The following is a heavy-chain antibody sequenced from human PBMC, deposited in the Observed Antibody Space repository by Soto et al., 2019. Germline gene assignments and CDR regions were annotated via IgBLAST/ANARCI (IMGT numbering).Heavy chain of an antibody. V-gene: IGHV1-2*04. J-gene: IGHJ5*02. CDR1: GYTFTGYC. Sequence: ASVKVSCKASGYTFTGYCMHWVRQAPGQGLEWMGWINPNSGGTNYAQKFQGWVTMTRDTSISTAYMELSRLRSDDTAVYYCARVGCSGGSCSNWFDPWGQGTLVTVSS. CDR2: INPNSGGT. CDR3: ARVGCSGGSCSNWFDP. D-gene: IGHD2-15*01.